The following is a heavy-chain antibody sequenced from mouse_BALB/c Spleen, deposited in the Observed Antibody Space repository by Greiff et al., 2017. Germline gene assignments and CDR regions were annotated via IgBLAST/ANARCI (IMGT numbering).Heavy chain of an antibody. D-gene: IGHD1-2*01. Sequence: QVQLKQPGAELVKPGASVKLSCKASGYTFTSYWMHWVKQRPGQGLEWIGEINPSNGRTNYNEKFKSKATLTVYKSSSAAYMQLRSLTSEDSAVYYCALRPYWYCDVWGAGTTVTVSS. CDR1: GYTFTSYW. CDR3: ALRPYWYCDV. J-gene: IGHJ1*01. CDR2: INPSNGRT. V-gene: IGHV1S81*02.